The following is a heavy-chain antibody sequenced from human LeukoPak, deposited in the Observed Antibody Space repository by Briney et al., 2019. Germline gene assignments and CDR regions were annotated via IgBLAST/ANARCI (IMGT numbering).Heavy chain of an antibody. J-gene: IGHJ4*02. D-gene: IGHD1-7*01. V-gene: IGHV3-7*01. Sequence: PGGSLRLSCAASGFTFSDYWMTWVRQAPGKGLEWVAHIKQDGSVRYYGDSVKGRFTISRDNANNLVYLQMNSLGAGDTAVYYCARGWNYAFRFDYWGQGTLVTVSS. CDR2: IKQDGSVR. CDR3: ARGWNYAFRFDY. CDR1: GFTFSDYW.